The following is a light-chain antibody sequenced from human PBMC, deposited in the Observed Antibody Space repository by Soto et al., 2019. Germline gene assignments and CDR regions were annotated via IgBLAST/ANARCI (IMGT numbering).Light chain of an antibody. CDR3: HHYGSSPPYT. CDR1: RSVISSY. V-gene: IGKV3-20*01. Sequence: MVLTQSPDTLSLSPGERATLYCRASRSVISSYLAWYQHKAGQAPRVLISGASNRATDIPDRFSGSESGTDFTLTISRLEPEDFAVDDGHHYGSSPPYTFGQGTKLEIK. CDR2: GAS. J-gene: IGKJ2*01.